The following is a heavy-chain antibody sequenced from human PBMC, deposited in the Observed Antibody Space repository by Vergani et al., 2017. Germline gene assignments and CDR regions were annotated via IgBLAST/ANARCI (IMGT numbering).Heavy chain of an antibody. CDR2: INHSGST. Sequence: QVQLQQWGAGLLKPSETLSLTCAVYGGSFSGYYWSWIRQPPGKGLEWIGEINHSGSTNYNPSLKSRVTISVETSKNQFSLKLSSVTAADTAVYYCARGPIAAAGTGGYWGQGTLVTVSS. CDR3: ARGPIAAAGTGGY. CDR1: GGSFSGYY. J-gene: IGHJ4*02. V-gene: IGHV4-34*01. D-gene: IGHD6-13*01.